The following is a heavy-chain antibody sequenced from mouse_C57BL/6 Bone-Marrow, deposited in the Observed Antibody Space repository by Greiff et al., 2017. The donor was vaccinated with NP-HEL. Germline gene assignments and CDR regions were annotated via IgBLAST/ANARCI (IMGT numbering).Heavy chain of an antibody. CDR2: IRSESSNYAT. CDR3: VRDRDYAYFDY. Sequence: EVQVVESGGGLVQPKGSLKLSCAASGFTFNTYAMHWVRQAPGKGLEWVARIRSESSNYATYYADSVKDRFTISRDDSQSMLYLQMNNLKTEDTAMYYCVRDRDYAYFDYWGQGTTLTVSS. D-gene: IGHD1-1*01. J-gene: IGHJ2*01. V-gene: IGHV10-3*01. CDR1: GFTFNTYA.